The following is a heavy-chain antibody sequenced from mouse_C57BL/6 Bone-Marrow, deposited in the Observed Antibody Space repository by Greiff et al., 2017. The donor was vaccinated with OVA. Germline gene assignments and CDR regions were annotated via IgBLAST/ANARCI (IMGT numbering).Heavy chain of an antibody. Sequence: QVQLQQPGAELVKPGASVKLSCKASGYTFTSYWMHWVKQRPGQGLEWIGMIHPNSGSTNYNEKFKSKATLTVDKSSSTAYMPLGCLTSDDSAVYYCASGNYGSYGGLAYWGQGTLVTVSA. D-gene: IGHD2-2*01. V-gene: IGHV1-64*01. CDR2: IHPNSGST. CDR3: ASGNYGSYGGLAY. J-gene: IGHJ3*01. CDR1: GYTFTSYW.